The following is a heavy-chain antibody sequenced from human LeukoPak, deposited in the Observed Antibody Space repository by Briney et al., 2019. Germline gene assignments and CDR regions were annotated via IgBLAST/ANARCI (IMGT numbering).Heavy chain of an antibody. D-gene: IGHD3-9*01. CDR2: INPNSGGT. J-gene: IGHJ4*02. CDR1: GYTFTGYY. CDR3: ARLDILTGYYVDY. V-gene: IGHV1-2*02. Sequence: ASVKVSCKASGYTFTGYYMHWVRQAPGQGLEWMGWINPNSGGTNYAQKFQGRVTMTRDTSISTAYMELSRLRSDDTAVYYCARLDILTGYYVDYWGQGTLVTVSS.